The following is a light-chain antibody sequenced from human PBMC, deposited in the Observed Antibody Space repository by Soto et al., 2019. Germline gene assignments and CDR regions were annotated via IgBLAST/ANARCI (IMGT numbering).Light chain of an antibody. V-gene: IGLV2-8*01. CDR3: SSYAGITPYV. Sequence: QSVLTQPPSASGSPGQSVTISCTGTSXDVGGYTYVSWYQQHPGKAPKLMVYEVSKRPSGVPDRFSGSKSGNTASLTVSGLQAEDEADYYCSSYAGITPYVFGTGTKVTV. CDR1: SXDVGGYTY. J-gene: IGLJ1*01. CDR2: EVS.